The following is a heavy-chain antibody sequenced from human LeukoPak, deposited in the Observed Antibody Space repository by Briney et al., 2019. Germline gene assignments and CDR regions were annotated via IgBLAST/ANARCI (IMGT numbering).Heavy chain of an antibody. CDR1: GYTLTELS. V-gene: IGHV1-24*01. CDR2: FDSEDGET. D-gene: IGHD3-22*01. J-gene: IGHJ1*01. Sequence: ASVKVSCKVSGYTLTELSMHWVRQAPGKGLEWMGGFDSEDGETIYAQKFQGRVTMTEDTSTDTAYMELSSLRSEDTAVYYCATNGGVTMILVVHTEGQFLQHWGQGTLVTVSS. CDR3: ATNGGVTMILVVHTEGQFLQH.